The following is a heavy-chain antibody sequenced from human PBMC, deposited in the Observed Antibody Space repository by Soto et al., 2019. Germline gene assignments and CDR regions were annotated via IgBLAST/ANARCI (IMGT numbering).Heavy chain of an antibody. CDR1: GGSISTHY. Sequence: SETLSLTCTVSGGSISTHYWSWVRQVPGRGLEWLGYIYYSGSTNYNPSLKSRVTISVDTSKNQFSLKLSSVTAADTAVYYCAKDMRQCSSTSCLHYYYYYGMDVWGQGTTVTVSS. J-gene: IGHJ6*02. CDR3: AKDMRQCSSTSCLHYYYYYGMDV. D-gene: IGHD2-2*01. V-gene: IGHV4-59*11. CDR2: IYYSGST.